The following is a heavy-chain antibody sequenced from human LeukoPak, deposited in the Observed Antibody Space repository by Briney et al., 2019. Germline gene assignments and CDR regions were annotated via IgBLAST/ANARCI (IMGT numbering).Heavy chain of an antibody. D-gene: IGHD6-13*01. CDR3: ACSGSSPRNYFYGMDV. Sequence: GRSLRLSCAASGFIFSNFGMHWVRRAPGKGLEWVALMSYDGGEKYYVDSVRGRFTISRDNSKDTLYLQMNSLRAEDTAVYYCACSGSSPRNYFYGMDVWGQGTTVTVSS. V-gene: IGHV3-30*03. J-gene: IGHJ6*02. CDR1: GFIFSNFG. CDR2: MSYDGGEK.